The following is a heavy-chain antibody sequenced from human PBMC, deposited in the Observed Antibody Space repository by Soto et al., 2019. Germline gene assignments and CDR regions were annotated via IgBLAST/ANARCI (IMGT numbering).Heavy chain of an antibody. CDR1: GGTFSNSV. V-gene: IGHV1-69*13. J-gene: IGHJ4*02. D-gene: IGHD3-3*01. CDR3: ARAPILVGVTPYENYFDA. CDR2: SIPIFGTA. Sequence: SVKVSCKDSGGTFSNSVISWVRQAPGQGLEWMGGSIPIFGTANYAQKFQGRVTIIADESTSTAYMELTSLRSEDTAVYYCARAPILVGVTPYENYFDAWGQGTLVTVSS.